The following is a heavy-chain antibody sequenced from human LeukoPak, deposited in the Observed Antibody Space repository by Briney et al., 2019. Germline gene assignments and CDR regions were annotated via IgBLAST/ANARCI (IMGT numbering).Heavy chain of an antibody. D-gene: IGHD3-22*01. CDR3: AKDQRITMIVVADFDY. J-gene: IGHJ4*02. V-gene: IGHV3-30*02. CDR1: GFTFSIYG. CDR2: IRYDGSNK. Sequence: GGSLRLSCAAAGFTFSIYGMHWVSQAPGKGLEWVAFIRYDGSNKYYADSVKGRFTISRDNSKNTLYLQMNSLRAEDTAVYYCAKDQRITMIVVADFDYWGQGTLVTVSS.